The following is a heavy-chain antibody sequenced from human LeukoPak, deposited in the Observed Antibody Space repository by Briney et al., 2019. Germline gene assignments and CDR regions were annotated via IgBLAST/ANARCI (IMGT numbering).Heavy chain of an antibody. CDR2: IIPILGIA. Sequence: SVKVSCKASGGTFSSYAISWVRQAPGQGLEWMGRIIPILGIANYAQKFQGRVTITADKSTSTAYMELSSLRSEDTAVYYCAREAAAAGTLDYWGQGTLVTVSS. D-gene: IGHD6-13*01. CDR3: AREAAAAGTLDY. J-gene: IGHJ4*02. V-gene: IGHV1-69*04. CDR1: GGTFSSYA.